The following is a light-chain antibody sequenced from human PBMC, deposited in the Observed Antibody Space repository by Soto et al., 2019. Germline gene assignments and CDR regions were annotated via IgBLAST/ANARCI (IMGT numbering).Light chain of an antibody. J-gene: IGLJ1*01. V-gene: IGLV2-14*03. CDR3: CSYTSTSRDV. CDR2: GVS. CDR1: SSDVGAYNY. Sequence: QSALTQPASVSGSPGQSITISCTGTSSDVGAYNYVSWYQQHPDNAPKVMIYGVSNRPSGVSNRFSCSKSGSTASLTISGLQAEDEADYYCCSYTSTSRDVFGTGTKLTVL.